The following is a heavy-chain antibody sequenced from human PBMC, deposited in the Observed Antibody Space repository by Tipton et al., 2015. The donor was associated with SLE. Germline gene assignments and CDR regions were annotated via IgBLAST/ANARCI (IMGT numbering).Heavy chain of an antibody. J-gene: IGHJ4*02. CDR1: GFSFSSFA. D-gene: IGHD4-17*01. Sequence: SLRLSCAASGFSFSSFAMSWVRQAPGKGLEWVSTISGSGTTTYSADSVKGRFTISRDNSKNTLYLQMNSLRAEDTAVYYCAKQYGDYVAFDYWGQGTLVTVSS. V-gene: IGHV3-23*01. CDR3: AKQYGDYVAFDY. CDR2: ISGSGTTT.